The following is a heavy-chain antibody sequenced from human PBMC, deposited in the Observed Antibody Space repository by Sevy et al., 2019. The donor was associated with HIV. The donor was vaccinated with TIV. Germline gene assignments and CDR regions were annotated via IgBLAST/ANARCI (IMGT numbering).Heavy chain of an antibody. CDR2: ISYDGSNK. D-gene: IGHD5-18*01. CDR3: AKDKRATWGYSYGYPTYGMDV. CDR1: GFTFSSYG. Sequence: GGSLRLSCAASGFTFSSYGMHWVRQAPGKGLEWVAVISYDGSNKYYADSVKGRFTISRDNSKNTLYLQMNSLRAEDTAVYYCAKDKRATWGYSYGYPTYGMDVWGQGTTVTVSS. V-gene: IGHV3-30*18. J-gene: IGHJ6*02.